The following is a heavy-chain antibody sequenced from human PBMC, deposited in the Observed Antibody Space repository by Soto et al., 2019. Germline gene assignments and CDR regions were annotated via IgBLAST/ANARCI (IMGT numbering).Heavy chain of an antibody. Sequence: QPGGSLRLSCAASGFTFTSYAMSWVRQAPGKGLEWVSGIGGSGSSTYYADSVKGRFTISRDNSKNTLYLQMNSLRAEDTAVYYCAKGFGLWSGYSSEYYGMDVWGQGTTVTVSS. V-gene: IGHV3-23*01. CDR2: IGGSGSST. CDR3: AKGFGLWSGYSSEYYGMDV. D-gene: IGHD3-3*01. J-gene: IGHJ6*02. CDR1: GFTFTSYA.